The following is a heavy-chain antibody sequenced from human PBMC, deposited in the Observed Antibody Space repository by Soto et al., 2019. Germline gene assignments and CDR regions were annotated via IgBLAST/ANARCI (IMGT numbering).Heavy chain of an antibody. CDR1: GGSISSGGYY. V-gene: IGHV4-31*03. CDR3: ARGIGIAAAGTSVLDY. D-gene: IGHD6-13*01. Sequence: SETLSLTCTVSGGSISSGGYYWSWIRQHPGKGLEWIGYIYYSGSTYYNPSLKSRVTISVDTSKNQFSLKLSSVTAADTAVYYCARGIGIAAAGTSVLDYWGQGTLVTVSS. J-gene: IGHJ4*02. CDR2: IYYSGST.